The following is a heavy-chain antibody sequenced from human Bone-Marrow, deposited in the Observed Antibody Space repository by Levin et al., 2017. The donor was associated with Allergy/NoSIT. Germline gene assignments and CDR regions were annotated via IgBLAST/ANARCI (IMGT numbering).Heavy chain of an antibody. V-gene: IGHV3-7*01. CDR2: INEDGSET. D-gene: IGHD2-8*02. J-gene: IGHJ6*02. Sequence: GESLKISCAASGFIFTSHWMMWVRQAPGKGLEWLANINEDGSETYYVDSVKGRFIISRDNAGNSLFLEVKNLKVDDTAVYFCLTGPMDVWGQGTTVIVSS. CDR3: LTGPMDV. CDR1: GFIFTSHW.